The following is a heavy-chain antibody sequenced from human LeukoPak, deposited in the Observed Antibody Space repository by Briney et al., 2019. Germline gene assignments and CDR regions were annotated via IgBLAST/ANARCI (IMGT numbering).Heavy chain of an antibody. CDR3: ARVRTYYFDY. J-gene: IGHJ4*02. V-gene: IGHV4-31*03. D-gene: IGHD3-10*01. CDR2: IYYSGST. CDR1: GGSLSSGGYD. Sequence: SETLSLTCTVSGGSLSSGGYDWRWLRQHPGRGLEWIGHIYYSGSTYYNPSLKSRVTISVDTSKNQFSLKLSSVTAADTAVYYCARVRTYYFDYWGQGTLVTVSS.